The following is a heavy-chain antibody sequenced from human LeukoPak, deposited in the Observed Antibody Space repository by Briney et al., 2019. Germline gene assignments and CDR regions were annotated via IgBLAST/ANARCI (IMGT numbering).Heavy chain of an antibody. D-gene: IGHD3-22*01. CDR2: ISSSSSYI. V-gene: IGHV3-21*01. Sequence: GGSLRLSCAASGFTFSSYSMNWVRQAPGKGLEWVSSISSSSSYIYYADSVKGRSTISRDNAKNSLYLQMNSLRAEDTAVYYCARTRGYYDSSGYCFDYWGQGTLVTVSS. CDR1: GFTFSSYS. CDR3: ARTRGYYDSSGYCFDY. J-gene: IGHJ4*02.